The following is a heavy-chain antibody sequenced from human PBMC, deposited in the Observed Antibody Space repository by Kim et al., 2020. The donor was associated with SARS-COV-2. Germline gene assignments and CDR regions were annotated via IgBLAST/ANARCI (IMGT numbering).Heavy chain of an antibody. CDR1: GYSFTSYW. J-gene: IGHJ3*02. Sequence: GESLKISCKGSGYSFTSYWIGWVRQMPGKGLEWMGIIYPGDSDTRYSPSFQGQVTISADKSISTAYLQWSSLKASDTAMYYCARQRNYYDSSGYASRAFDIWGQGTMVTVSS. V-gene: IGHV5-51*01. CDR3: ARQRNYYDSSGYASRAFDI. CDR2: IYPGDSDT. D-gene: IGHD3-22*01.